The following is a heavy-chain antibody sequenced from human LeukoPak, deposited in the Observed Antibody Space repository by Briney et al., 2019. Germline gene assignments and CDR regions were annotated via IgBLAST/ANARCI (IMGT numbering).Heavy chain of an antibody. J-gene: IGHJ4*02. CDR1: GYTFTGYY. CDR2: INPNSGGT. D-gene: IGHD2-2*02. CDR3: ARDPCSSTSCYSLDY. Sequence: EASVKVSCKASGYTFTGYYMHWVRQAPGQGLEWMGWINPNSGGTNYAQKFQGRVTMTRDTSISTAYMELSRLRSDDTAVYYCARDPCSSTSCYSLDYGGQGTLVTVSS. V-gene: IGHV1-2*02.